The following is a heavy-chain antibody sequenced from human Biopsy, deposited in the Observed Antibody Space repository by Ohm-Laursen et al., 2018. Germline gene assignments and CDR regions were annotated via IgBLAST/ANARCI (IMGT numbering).Heavy chain of an antibody. V-gene: IGHV1-69*06. J-gene: IGHJ5*02. CDR3: AGGAAKGNPYDH. CDR1: GGTFSSYV. D-gene: IGHD3-10*01. CDR2: IIPTFDTP. Sequence: SVKVSCKASGGTFSSYVISWVRQAPGQGLEWMGRIIPTFDTPTYAPDFQGRVTFTANKSTGTAHLDLSRLRSEDTAIYYCAGGAAKGNPYDHWGQGTLVTVSS.